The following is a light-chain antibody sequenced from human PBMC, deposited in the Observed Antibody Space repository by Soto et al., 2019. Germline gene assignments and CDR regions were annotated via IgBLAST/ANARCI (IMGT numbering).Light chain of an antibody. V-gene: IGKV3-20*01. Sequence: IVLTQSPAILSLSPGESASLSCRASQSVSSSYLVWHQQKPGQAPRLLIYAASRRATGIPDRFSGSGSGTDFTLTISRLEPEDFAVYYCQQYGSSLTWTFGQGTKVDIK. J-gene: IGKJ1*01. CDR3: QQYGSSLTWT. CDR2: AAS. CDR1: QSVSSSY.